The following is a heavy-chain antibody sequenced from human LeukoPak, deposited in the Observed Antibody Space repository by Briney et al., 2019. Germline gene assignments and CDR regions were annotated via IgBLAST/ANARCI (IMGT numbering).Heavy chain of an antibody. V-gene: IGHV1-18*01. J-gene: IGHJ4*02. CDR2: FNPEDGET. CDR3: AASFLRFSPDFDY. Sequence: ASVKVSCKASGYTFSSYGISWVRQAPGQGLEWVGSFNPEDGETYSAQTFQGRLILTEDTSTDTAYMELRTLRSEDTAVFYCAASFLRFSPDFDYWGQGTLVTVSS. D-gene: IGHD2/OR15-2a*01. CDR1: GYTFSSYG.